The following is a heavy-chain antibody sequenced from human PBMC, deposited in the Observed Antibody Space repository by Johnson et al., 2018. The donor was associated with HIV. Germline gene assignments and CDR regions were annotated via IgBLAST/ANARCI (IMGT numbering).Heavy chain of an antibody. CDR3: ARVGGSWMLDAFDI. CDR2: IKQDGSEK. D-gene: IGHD3-10*01. J-gene: IGHJ3*02. CDR1: GFTFSSYW. Sequence: EVQLVESGGGVVQPGGSLRLSCAASGFTFSSYWMSWVRQAPGKGLEWVANIKQDGSEKYYVDSVKGRFTISRDNSKNTLYLQMNSLRAGDSAVYYCARVGGSWMLDAFDIWGQGTVVTVSS. V-gene: IGHV3-7*01.